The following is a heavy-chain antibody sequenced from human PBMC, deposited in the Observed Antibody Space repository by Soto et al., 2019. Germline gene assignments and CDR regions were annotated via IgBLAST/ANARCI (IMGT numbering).Heavy chain of an antibody. D-gene: IGHD3-22*01. V-gene: IGHV1-18*01. J-gene: IGHJ4*02. CDR1: GYTFTSYN. CDR3: ARDRPGTYDSSGYYSGESIDY. CDR2: ISAYNGNT. Sequence: ASVKVSCKASGYTFTSYNIIWVRQAPGQGLEWMGWISAYNGNTNYAQKLQGRVTMTTDTSTSTAYMELRSLRSDDTAVYYCARDRPGTYDSSGYYSGESIDYWGQGTLVTVSS.